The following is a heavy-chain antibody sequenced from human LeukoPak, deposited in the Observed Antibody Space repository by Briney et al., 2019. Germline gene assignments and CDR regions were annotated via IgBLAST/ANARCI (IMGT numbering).Heavy chain of an antibody. CDR2: IYYSGST. V-gene: IGHV4-59*01. Sequence: PSETLSLTCTVSGGSISSYYWSWIRQPPGKGLEWIGCIYYSGSTNYNPSLKSRVTISVDTSKNQFSLKLSSVTAADTAVYYCASTVGATFRFDYWGQGTLITVSS. D-gene: IGHD1-26*01. CDR1: GGSISSYY. J-gene: IGHJ4*02. CDR3: ASTVGATFRFDY.